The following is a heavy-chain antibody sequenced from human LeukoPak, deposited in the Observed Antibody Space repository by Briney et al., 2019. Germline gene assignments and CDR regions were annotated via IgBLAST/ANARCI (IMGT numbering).Heavy chain of an antibody. V-gene: IGHV3-74*01. J-gene: IGHJ4*02. D-gene: IGHD4-17*01. CDR3: ARANGDLWVDY. CDR2: INSDGSST. CDR1: GFTFSSYW. Sequence: GGSLRLSCAASGFTFSSYWMHWVRQAPGKGLVWVSRINSDGSSTSYADSVKGRFTISRDNAKNTLYLQMNSLRAEDTAVYYCARANGDLWVDYWGQGTLVTVSS.